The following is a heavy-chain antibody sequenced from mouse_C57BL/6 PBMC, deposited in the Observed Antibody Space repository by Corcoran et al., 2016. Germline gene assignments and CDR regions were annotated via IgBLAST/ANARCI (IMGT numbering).Heavy chain of an antibody. D-gene: IGHD2-3*01. J-gene: IGHJ1*03. Sequence: QVQLQQSGAELVKPGASVKISCKASGYAFSSYWMNWVKQRPGKGLEWIGQIYPGDGDTNYNGKFKGKATLTADKSSSTAYMQLSSLTSEDSAVYFCARNLRWLLRYFDVWGTGTTVTVSS. CDR3: ARNLRWLLRYFDV. CDR1: GYAFSSYW. CDR2: IYPGDGDT. V-gene: IGHV1-80*01.